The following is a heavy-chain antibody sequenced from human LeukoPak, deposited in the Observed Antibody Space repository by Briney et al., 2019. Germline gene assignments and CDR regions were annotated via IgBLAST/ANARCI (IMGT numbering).Heavy chain of an antibody. CDR1: RGSISSYY. Sequence: SETLSLTCTVSRGSISSYYLSWIRQPPGKGLEWIGYISYSGNTKYNPSLKSRVTISVDTSKNQFSLKLSSVTAADTAVYYCAMDYGCKFDYWGQGTLVTVSS. CDR2: ISYSGNT. V-gene: IGHV4-59*01. D-gene: IGHD4-17*01. J-gene: IGHJ4*02. CDR3: AMDYGCKFDY.